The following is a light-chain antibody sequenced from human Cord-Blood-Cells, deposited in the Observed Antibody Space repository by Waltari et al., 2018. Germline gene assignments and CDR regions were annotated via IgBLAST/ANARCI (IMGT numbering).Light chain of an antibody. CDR2: AAS. CDR1: QSISSY. Sequence: DIQMTQSPSSLSASVGDRVAITCRASQSISSYLNWYQQKPGKAPEILIYAASSLQSGVPSRFSGSGSGTDFTLTISSLQPEDFATYDCQQSYSTLFTFGPGTKVDIK. CDR3: QQSYSTLFT. J-gene: IGKJ3*01. V-gene: IGKV1-39*01.